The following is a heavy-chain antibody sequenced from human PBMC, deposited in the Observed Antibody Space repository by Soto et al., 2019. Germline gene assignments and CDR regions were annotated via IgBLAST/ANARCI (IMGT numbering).Heavy chain of an antibody. D-gene: IGHD3-3*01. CDR1: GFAFSSYA. V-gene: IGHV3-23*01. J-gene: IGHJ4*02. Sequence: EVQLLDSAGGLVQPGGSLRVSCAASGFAFSSYAMSWVRQAPGKGLEWVSGISASGVSTYYADSVKGRFTISRDNAKNMMFLEMNSLRAEDTAVYYCAKSRIGVTSHYDYWGQGTQVTVSS. CDR2: ISASGVST. CDR3: AKSRIGVTSHYDY.